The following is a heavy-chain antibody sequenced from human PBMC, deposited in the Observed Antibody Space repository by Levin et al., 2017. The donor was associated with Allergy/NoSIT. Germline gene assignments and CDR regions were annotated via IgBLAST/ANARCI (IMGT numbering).Heavy chain of an antibody. CDR3: AIVGDSAAYFLDY. Sequence: GESLKISCAASGFSFSSYSIHWVRQAPGKGLEWIAVISYDGSDKYYGDSVKGRFTISRDNSKNTLYLQMNSLRREDTAVYYCAIVGDSAAYFLDYWGQGTLVTVSS. CDR1: GFSFSSYS. J-gene: IGHJ4*02. D-gene: IGHD3-16*01. V-gene: IGHV3-30*04. CDR2: ISYDGSDK.